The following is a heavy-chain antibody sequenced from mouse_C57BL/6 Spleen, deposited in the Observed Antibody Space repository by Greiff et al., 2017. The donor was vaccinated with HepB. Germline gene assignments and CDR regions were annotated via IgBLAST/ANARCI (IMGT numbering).Heavy chain of an antibody. J-gene: IGHJ1*03. Sequence: VQLKQSGPELVKPGASVKISCKASGYTFTDYYMNWVKQSHGKSLEWIGDINPNNGGTSYNQKFKGKATLTVDKSSSTAYMELRSLTSEDSAVYYCARNYGIWYFDVWGTGTTVTVSS. V-gene: IGHV1-26*01. D-gene: IGHD1-1*01. CDR1: GYTFTDYY. CDR3: ARNYGIWYFDV. CDR2: INPNNGGT.